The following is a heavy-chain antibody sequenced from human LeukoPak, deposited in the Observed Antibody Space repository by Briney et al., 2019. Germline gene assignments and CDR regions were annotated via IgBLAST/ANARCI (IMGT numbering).Heavy chain of an antibody. CDR1: GFTFSSYS. J-gene: IGHJ3*02. D-gene: IGHD1-26*01. CDR2: ISSSSYI. CDR3: ARGLTGGYYVAFDI. V-gene: IGHV3-21*01. Sequence: GGSLRLSCAASGFTFSSYSMNWVRQAPGKGLEWISSISSSSYIYYADSVKGRFAISRDNAKNSLYLQMNSLRAEDTAVYYCARGLTGGYYVAFDIWGQGTMVTVSS.